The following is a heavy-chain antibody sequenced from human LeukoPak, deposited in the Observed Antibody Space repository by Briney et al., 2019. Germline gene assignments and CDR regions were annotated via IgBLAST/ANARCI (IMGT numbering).Heavy chain of an antibody. V-gene: IGHV4-34*01. CDR2: INHSGST. D-gene: IGHD3-10*01. CDR1: GGSFSGYY. J-gene: IGHJ4*02. Sequence: PSETLSLTCAVYGGSFSGYYWSWIRQPPGKGLEWIGEINHSGSTNYNPSLKSRVTISVDTSKNQFSLKLSSVTAAGTAVYYCARAPPRYYYGSGSRTGRDYWGQGTLVTVSS. CDR3: ARAPPRYYYGSGSRTGRDY.